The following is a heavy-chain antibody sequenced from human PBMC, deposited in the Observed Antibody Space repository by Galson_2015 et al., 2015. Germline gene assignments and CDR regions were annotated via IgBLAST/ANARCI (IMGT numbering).Heavy chain of an antibody. D-gene: IGHD3-10*01. CDR2: IDLVNGNT. CDR1: GYTFTTYA. CDR3: ARYGSGSFAY. V-gene: IGHV1-3*01. J-gene: IGHJ4*02. Sequence: SVKVSCKASGYTFTTYAIHWVRQAPGQGLEWMGWIDLVNGNTKYPQKFQGRVSFTRDTSASTAYMEVNILTPEDTAVYYCARYGSGSFAYWGQGTLVTVSS.